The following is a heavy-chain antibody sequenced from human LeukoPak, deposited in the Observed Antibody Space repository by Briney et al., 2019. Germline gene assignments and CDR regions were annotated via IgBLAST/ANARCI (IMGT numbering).Heavy chain of an antibody. D-gene: IGHD1-26*01. CDR3: ARGSYYFDY. Sequence: GGSLRLSCAASGFTFSSYAMHWVRQAPGKGLEWVAVISYDGSNKYYADSVKGRFTISRDNSKNALYLQMNSLRAEDTAVYYCARGSYYFDYWGQGTLVTVSS. J-gene: IGHJ4*02. CDR2: ISYDGSNK. CDR1: GFTFSSYA. V-gene: IGHV3-30*04.